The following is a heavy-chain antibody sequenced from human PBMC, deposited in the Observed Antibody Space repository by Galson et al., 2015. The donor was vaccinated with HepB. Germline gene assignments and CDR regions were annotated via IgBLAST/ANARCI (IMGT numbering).Heavy chain of an antibody. CDR1: GGTFSSYA. CDR3: AGNIAVAGSDAFDI. CDR2: IIPIFGIA. Sequence: SVTVSCKASGGTFSSYAISWVRQAPGQGLEWMGGIIPIFGIANYAQKFQGRVTITADESTSTAYMELSSLRSEDTAVYYCAGNIAVAGSDAFDIWGQGTMVTVSS. J-gene: IGHJ3*02. D-gene: IGHD6-19*01. V-gene: IGHV1-69*13.